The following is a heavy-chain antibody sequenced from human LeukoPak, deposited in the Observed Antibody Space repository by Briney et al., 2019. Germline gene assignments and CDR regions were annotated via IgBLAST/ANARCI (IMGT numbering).Heavy chain of an antibody. CDR3: ARGGFYSSGLFDY. D-gene: IGHD5-18*01. Sequence: GGSLRLSCAASGFTFSSYWMHWVRQTPGKGLVWVSRTNSDGRSTSYADSVKGRFTISRDNAKNTLYLQVNSLRAEDTAVYYCARGGFYSSGLFDYWGQGTLVTVSS. CDR2: TNSDGRST. CDR1: GFTFSSYW. J-gene: IGHJ4*02. V-gene: IGHV3-74*01.